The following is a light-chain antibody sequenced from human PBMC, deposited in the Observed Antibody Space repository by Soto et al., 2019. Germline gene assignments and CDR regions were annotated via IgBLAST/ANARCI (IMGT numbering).Light chain of an antibody. Sequence: QSVLTQPASESASPGQSSFISCTGTSEDIGAYDYVSWYQQHPGKAPKLILYAVNDRPSGVSSRFSGSKSGNTASLTISGVQPDDEADFYCSSYRSRDTREVFGTGTRSPS. CDR3: SSYRSRDTREV. V-gene: IGLV2-14*01. CDR1: SEDIGAYDY. CDR2: AVN. J-gene: IGLJ1*01.